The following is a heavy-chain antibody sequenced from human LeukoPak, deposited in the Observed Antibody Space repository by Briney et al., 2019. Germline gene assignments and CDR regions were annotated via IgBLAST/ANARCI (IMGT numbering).Heavy chain of an antibody. CDR2: IRYDGRHE. CDR1: GFMFIGYG. Sequence: GGSLRLSCAASGFMFIGYGMHWVRQTPGEGLGWVAFIRYDGRHEYYTDSVKGRFTISRDNSKDTLYLQMNSLRAEDTAVYYCAKDCGGECYSHFWGQGTLVTVSS. J-gene: IGHJ4*02. V-gene: IGHV3-30*02. D-gene: IGHD2-21*01. CDR3: AKDCGGECYSHF.